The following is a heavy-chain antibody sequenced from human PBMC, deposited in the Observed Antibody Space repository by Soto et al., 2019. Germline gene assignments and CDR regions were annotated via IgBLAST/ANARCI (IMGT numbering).Heavy chain of an antibody. V-gene: IGHV5-51*01. Sequence: GESLKISCKGSGYSFTNYWVGWVRRMPGKGLEWMAIIYPGDSHTRYSPSFNGQVTISADKSITTAYLQWSSLKASDTAMYYCVFWVVIYSYQPNYFTYGGRGPWVTVPS. CDR1: GYSFTNYW. CDR3: VFWVVIYSYQPNYFTY. CDR2: IYPGDSHT. J-gene: IGHJ4*02. D-gene: IGHD5-18*01.